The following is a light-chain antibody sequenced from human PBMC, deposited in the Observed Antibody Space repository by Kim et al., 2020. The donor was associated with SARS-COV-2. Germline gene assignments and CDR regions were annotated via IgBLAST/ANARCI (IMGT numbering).Light chain of an antibody. CDR3: AAWDDSLNDYV. Sequence: GQRVTISCSGSSSNIGSNTVNWYQQLPGTAPKLLIHSNNERPSGVPDRFSGSKSGTSASLAISGLQSDDEADYSCAAWDDSLNDYVFGTGTKVTVL. V-gene: IGLV1-44*01. J-gene: IGLJ1*01. CDR1: SSNIGSNT. CDR2: SNN.